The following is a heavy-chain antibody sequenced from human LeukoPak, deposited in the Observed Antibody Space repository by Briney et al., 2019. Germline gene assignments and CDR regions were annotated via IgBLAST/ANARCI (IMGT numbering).Heavy chain of an antibody. D-gene: IGHD6-19*01. J-gene: IGHJ4*02. Sequence: GGSLRLSCAASGFTFSSCAMSWVRQAPGKGLEWVSGISGSGGTTDYADSVKGRFIISRDNSKNTLYLQMHSLRAEDTAVYYCAKSAHEAAVAATAFDYWGQGTLVTVSS. CDR2: ISGSGGTT. V-gene: IGHV3-23*01. CDR1: GFTFSSCA. CDR3: AKSAHEAAVAATAFDY.